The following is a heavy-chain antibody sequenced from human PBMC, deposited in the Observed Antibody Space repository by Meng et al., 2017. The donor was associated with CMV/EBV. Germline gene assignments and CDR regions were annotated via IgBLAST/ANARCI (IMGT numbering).Heavy chain of an antibody. J-gene: IGHJ5*02. D-gene: IGHD2-2*01. CDR2: IYHSGST. V-gene: IGHV4-4*02. Sequence: SETLSLTCAVSGGSISSSNWWSWVRQPPGKGLEWIGEIYHSGSTNYNPSLKSRVTISVEKSKNQFSLKLSSVTAADTAVYYCARRRIVVVPAASRNWFDPWGQGTLVTVSS. CDR3: ARRRIVVVPAASRNWFDP. CDR1: GGSISSSNW.